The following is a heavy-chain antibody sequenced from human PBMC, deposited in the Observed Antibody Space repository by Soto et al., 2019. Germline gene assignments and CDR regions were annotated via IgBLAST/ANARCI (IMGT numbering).Heavy chain of an antibody. CDR2: ISYDGSNK. D-gene: IGHD6-6*01. J-gene: IGHJ6*02. CDR1: GFTFSSYA. Sequence: GGSLRLSCAASGFTFSSYAMHWVRQAPGKGLEWVAVISYDGSNKYYADSVKGRFTISRDNSKNTLYLQMNSLRAEDTAVYYCARDYHKSIAARPWGYYYYYGMDVWGQGTTVTVSS. CDR3: ARDYHKSIAARPWGYYYYYGMDV. V-gene: IGHV3-30-3*01.